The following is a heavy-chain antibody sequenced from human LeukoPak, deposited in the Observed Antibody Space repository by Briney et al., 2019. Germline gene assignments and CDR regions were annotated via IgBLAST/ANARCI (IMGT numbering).Heavy chain of an antibody. CDR1: GVTIRSHY. Sequence: SETLSLTCSVSGVTIRSHYWSWIQQPPGKGLEGIEYIYYSGSTNYHPYLKRRVAITVETSTNRSSLKLSSVTAADTAVYYCARGSVVPAAIKRPAYNWFDPGGQGTRVTVSS. V-gene: IGHV4-59*11. D-gene: IGHD2-2*01. CDR2: IYYSGST. CDR3: ARGSVVPAAIKRPAYNWFDP. J-gene: IGHJ5*02.